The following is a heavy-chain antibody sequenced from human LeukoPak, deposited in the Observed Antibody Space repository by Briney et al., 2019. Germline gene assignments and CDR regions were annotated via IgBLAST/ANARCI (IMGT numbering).Heavy chain of an antibody. CDR3: AREYCSSTSCSYYYGMDV. CDR1: GGSISSGGYY. CDR2: IYYSGST. Sequence: PSQTLSLTCTVSGGSISSGGYYWSWIRQHPGKGLEWIGYIYYSGSTYYNPSLESRVTISVDTSKNQFSLKLSSVTAADTAVYYCAREYCSSTSCSYYYGMDVWGQGTTVTVSS. V-gene: IGHV4-31*03. D-gene: IGHD2-2*01. J-gene: IGHJ6*02.